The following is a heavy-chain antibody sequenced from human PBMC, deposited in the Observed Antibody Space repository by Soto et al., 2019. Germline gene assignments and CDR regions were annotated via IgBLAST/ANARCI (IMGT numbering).Heavy chain of an antibody. CDR3: ARVERGTATTVVDAFDI. CDR1: GGSVNSGNYY. V-gene: IGHV4-34*01. Sequence: QVQLQQWGAGLLKPSETLSLTCAVNGGSVNSGNYYWSWIRQPPGKGLEWIGEMSHSGGTHFNPSLTSRVSISVDTSKNQFSLKMSSVTAADTALYYCARVERGTATTVVDAFDIWGPWTMVTVSS. D-gene: IGHD1-1*01. CDR2: MSHSGGT. J-gene: IGHJ3*02.